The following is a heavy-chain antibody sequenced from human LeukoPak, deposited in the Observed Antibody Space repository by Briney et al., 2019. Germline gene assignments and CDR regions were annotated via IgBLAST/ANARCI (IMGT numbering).Heavy chain of an antibody. CDR2: INPSGDNT. Sequence: ASVKVSCKASGYTFTSYYMHWVRQASGQGLEWVGMINPSGDNTNYAQRFRGRVTMTRDTSTGTVYIELSSLRSEDTAVYYCARDRFGQPYDFWSGYPDYWGQGTLVTVSS. CDR3: ARDRFGQPYDFWSGYPDY. J-gene: IGHJ4*02. D-gene: IGHD3-3*01. V-gene: IGHV1-46*01. CDR1: GYTFTSYY.